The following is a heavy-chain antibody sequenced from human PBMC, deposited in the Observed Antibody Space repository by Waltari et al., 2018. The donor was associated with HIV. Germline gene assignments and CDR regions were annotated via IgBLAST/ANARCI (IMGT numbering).Heavy chain of an antibody. J-gene: IGHJ2*01. CDR2: IYTSGNS. Sequence: QVQLQESGPGLVKPSQTLSLTCTVSGGSITRGYYYWIWIRQPAGKGLEWIGRIYTSGNSNFNPSLKSRVSISIDTSKNQFSLKLSSVTAADTAVYYCARGLDILTAHYHWYFDLWGRGTLVTVSS. CDR1: GGSITRGYYY. D-gene: IGHD3-9*01. CDR3: ARGLDILTAHYHWYFDL. V-gene: IGHV4-61*02.